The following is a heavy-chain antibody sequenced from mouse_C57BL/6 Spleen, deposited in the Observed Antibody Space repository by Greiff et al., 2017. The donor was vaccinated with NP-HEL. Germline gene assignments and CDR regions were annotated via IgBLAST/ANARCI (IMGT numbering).Heavy chain of an antibody. D-gene: IGHD4-1*01. CDR3: ARHKDWDGAMDY. V-gene: IGHV5-15*01. CDR2: ISNLAYSI. CDR1: GFTFSDYG. J-gene: IGHJ4*01. Sequence: EVKLQESGGGLVQPGGSLKLSCAASGFTFSDYGMAWVRQAPRKGPEWVAFISNLAYSIYYADTVTGRFTISRENAKNTLYLEMSSLRSEDTAMYYCARHKDWDGAMDYWVQGTSVTVSS.